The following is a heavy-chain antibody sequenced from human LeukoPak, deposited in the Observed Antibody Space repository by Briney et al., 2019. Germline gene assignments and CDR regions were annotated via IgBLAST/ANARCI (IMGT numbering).Heavy chain of an antibody. J-gene: IGHJ4*02. V-gene: IGHV3-49*03. CDR3: TRDPESNMVATLDY. CDR2: IRSKAHGGTI. D-gene: IGHD5-12*01. Sequence: GGSLRLSCKASGFTFGDYAMSWFRQAPGKGLEWVGLIRSKAHGGTIEYAASVKGRFTISRDDSKSIAYLQMNSLKTEDTAVYYCTRDPESNMVATLDYWGQGTLVTVSS. CDR1: GFTFGDYA.